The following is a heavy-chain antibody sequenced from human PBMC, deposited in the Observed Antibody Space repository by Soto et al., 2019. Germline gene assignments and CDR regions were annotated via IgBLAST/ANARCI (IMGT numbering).Heavy chain of an antibody. CDR1: GGSFSDYN. CDR2: INHSGSS. D-gene: IGHD3-10*01. CDR3: ARGIGLFQAYYYYGMDV. Sequence: QVQLQQWGAGLLKPSETLSLTCAVYGGSFSDYNWSWIRQPPGKGLEWIGEINHSGSSNYNPSLNSRVTILVDRSKNQFSLKLSSVTAADTAVYYCARGIGLFQAYYYYGMDVWGRGTTVTVSS. V-gene: IGHV4-34*01. J-gene: IGHJ6*02.